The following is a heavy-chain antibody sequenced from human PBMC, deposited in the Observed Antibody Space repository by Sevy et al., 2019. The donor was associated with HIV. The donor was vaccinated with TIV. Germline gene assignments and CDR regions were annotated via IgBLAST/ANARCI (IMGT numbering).Heavy chain of an antibody. CDR1: GFTFDSYA. Sequence: GGSLRLSCAASGFTFDSYAMNWVRQAPGKGLEWVANIKQDGSEKYYVDSVKGRFTISRDNAKNSLYLQMNSLRAEDTAVYYCARDQSYYYDSSGYYYRYDAFDIWGQGTMVTVSS. V-gene: IGHV3-7*03. CDR3: ARDQSYYYDSSGYYYRYDAFDI. CDR2: IKQDGSEK. J-gene: IGHJ3*02. D-gene: IGHD3-22*01.